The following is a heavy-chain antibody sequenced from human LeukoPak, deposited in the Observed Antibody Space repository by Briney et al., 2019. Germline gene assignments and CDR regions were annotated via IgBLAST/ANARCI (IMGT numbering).Heavy chain of an antibody. CDR1: GYTFTRYD. CDR2: VNPKSGQT. CDR3: ARGAPGSYCSGGSCPYFDY. Sequence: ASVNLSCTASGYTFTRYDINWVRQATGQGLGWMVWVNPKSGQTGYAHKFQGRVTMTWNTSISTAYMELSSLRSEDTAVYYCARGAPGSYCSGGSCPYFDYWGQGTLVSVSS. D-gene: IGHD2-15*01. V-gene: IGHV1-8*01. J-gene: IGHJ4*02.